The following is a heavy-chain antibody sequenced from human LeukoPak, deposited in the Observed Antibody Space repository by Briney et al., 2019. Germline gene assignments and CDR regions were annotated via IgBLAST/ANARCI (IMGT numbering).Heavy chain of an antibody. Sequence: GESLKISCKGSGYSFTSYWIGWVRQMPGKGLEWMGIIYPGDSDTRYSPSFQGQVTISADKSISTAYLQWHSLKASDTAIFYCARSIASSFIDFDYWGQGTLVTVSS. V-gene: IGHV5-51*01. CDR1: GYSFTSYW. D-gene: IGHD6-6*01. CDR3: ARSIASSFIDFDY. CDR2: IYPGDSDT. J-gene: IGHJ4*02.